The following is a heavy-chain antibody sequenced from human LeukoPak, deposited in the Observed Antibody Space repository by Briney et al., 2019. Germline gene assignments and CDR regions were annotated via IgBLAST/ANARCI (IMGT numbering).Heavy chain of an antibody. CDR1: GFTFSNYW. CDR2: ISWNSGSI. Sequence: GGSLRLSCAASGFTFSNYWMHWVRQVPGKGLVWVSGISWNSGSIGYADSVKGRFTISRDNAKNSLYLQMNSLRAEDMALYYCAKDSVAVALGAFDIWGQGTMVTVSS. J-gene: IGHJ3*02. CDR3: AKDSVAVALGAFDI. D-gene: IGHD6-19*01. V-gene: IGHV3-9*03.